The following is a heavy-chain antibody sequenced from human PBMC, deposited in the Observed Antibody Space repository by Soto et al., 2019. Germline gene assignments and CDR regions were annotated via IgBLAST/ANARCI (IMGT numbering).Heavy chain of an antibody. CDR1: RCTIINFG. Sequence: GLSLRLSSTASRCTIINFGMRWVRQAQGKGLEWVAGISGSGGSTYYADSANGLFTISRDNSKNTLYLQMNSLRAEDTAVYYCAKPFYFESRGYFRLPISVFDFWGQGTLVTVSS. J-gene: IGHJ4*02. V-gene: IGHV3-23*01. CDR2: ISGSGGST. CDR3: AKPFYFESRGYFRLPISVFDF. D-gene: IGHD3-22*01.